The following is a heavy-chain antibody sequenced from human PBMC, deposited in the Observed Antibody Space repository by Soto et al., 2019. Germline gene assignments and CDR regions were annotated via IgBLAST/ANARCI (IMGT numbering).Heavy chain of an antibody. CDR3: ARGGDSGSFDY. Sequence: GGSLRLSCAASGFTFSIYWMHWVRQAPGKGLVWVSRINSDGSSTTYADSVKGRFSISRDNAKNTLYLQMNSLRAEDTAVYYCARGGDSGSFDYWGQGTLVTVSS. V-gene: IGHV3-74*01. CDR2: INSDGSST. J-gene: IGHJ4*02. D-gene: IGHD2-21*01. CDR1: GFTFSIYW.